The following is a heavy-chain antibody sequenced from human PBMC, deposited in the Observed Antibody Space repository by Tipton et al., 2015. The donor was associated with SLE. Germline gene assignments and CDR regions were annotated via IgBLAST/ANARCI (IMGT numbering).Heavy chain of an antibody. J-gene: IGHJ1*01. CDR3: ARARGDNSGYYFISH. Sequence: SLRLSCAASGFIFSSYAMHWVRQAPGKGLEWVAVISYDGSNKYYADSVKGRFTISRDNSKKTLYLQMNSLRPEDTAVYYCARARGDNSGYYFISHWDQGTLVTVSS. CDR1: GFIFSSYA. D-gene: IGHD3-22*01. V-gene: IGHV3-30*04. CDR2: ISYDGSNK.